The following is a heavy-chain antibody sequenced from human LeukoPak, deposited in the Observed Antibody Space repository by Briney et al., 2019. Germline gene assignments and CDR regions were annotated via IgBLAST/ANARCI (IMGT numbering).Heavy chain of an antibody. CDR2: IWYDGSNK. D-gene: IGHD1-7*01. J-gene: IGHJ4*02. Sequence: PGGSLRLSCAASGFTFSSYGMHWVRQAPGKGQEWVAVIWYDGSNKYYADSVKGRFTISRDNSKNTLYLQMNSLRAEDTAVYYCAREDIVSRTLDYWGQGTLVTVSS. CDR1: GFTFSSYG. V-gene: IGHV3-33*01. CDR3: AREDIVSRTLDY.